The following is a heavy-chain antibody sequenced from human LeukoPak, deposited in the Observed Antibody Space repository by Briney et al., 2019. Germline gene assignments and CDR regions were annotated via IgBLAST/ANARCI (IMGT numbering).Heavy chain of an antibody. V-gene: IGHV3-7*01. CDR1: GFTFSSYW. Sequence: GGSLRLSCAASGFTFSSYWMSWVRQAPGKRLEWVANIKQDGSEKYYVDSVKGRFTISRDNAKNSLYLQMNSLRAEDTAVYYCAREGIAAAGNYYYYGVDVWGQGATVTVSS. CDR2: IKQDGSEK. D-gene: IGHD6-13*01. CDR3: AREGIAAAGNYYYYGVDV. J-gene: IGHJ6*02.